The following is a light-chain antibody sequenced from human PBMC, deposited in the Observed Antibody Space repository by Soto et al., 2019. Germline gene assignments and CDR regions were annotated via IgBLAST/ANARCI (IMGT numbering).Light chain of an antibody. CDR2: EVS. CDR3: SSYTTSNTGV. Sequence: QSALTQPASVSGSPGQSITISCTGSSTDIGAFSYVSWYRQHPGKAPKVLIREVSNRPSGVSIRFSGSKSDNTASLTISGLQAEDEASYFCSSYTTSNTGVFGGGTKLTVL. V-gene: IGLV2-14*01. J-gene: IGLJ3*02. CDR1: STDIGAFSY.